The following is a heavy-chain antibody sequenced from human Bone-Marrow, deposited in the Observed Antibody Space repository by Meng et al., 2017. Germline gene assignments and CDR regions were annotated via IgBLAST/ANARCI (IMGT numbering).Heavy chain of an antibody. Sequence: SVKVSCKASGYTFTGYYMHWVRQAPGQGLEWMGGIIPIFGTANYAQKFQGRVTITADKSTSTAYMELSSLRSEDTAVYYCASAHTIFGVVTTLRWGMDVWGQGTTVTVAS. CDR2: IIPIFGTA. CDR3: ASAHTIFGVVTTLRWGMDV. D-gene: IGHD3-3*01. J-gene: IGHJ6*02. CDR1: GYTFTGYY. V-gene: IGHV1-69*06.